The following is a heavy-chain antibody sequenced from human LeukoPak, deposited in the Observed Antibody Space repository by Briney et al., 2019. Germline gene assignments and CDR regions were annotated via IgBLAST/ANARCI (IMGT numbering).Heavy chain of an antibody. CDR2: IYTSGST. J-gene: IGHJ6*04. CDR3: ASRGGWGLGRYYDSGSYYNGGFLDV. D-gene: IGHD3-10*01. Sequence: SETLSLTCTVSGGSISSYYWSWIRQPAGKGLEWIGRIYTSGSTNYNPSLKSRVTMSVDTSKNQFSLKLSSVTAADTAVYYCASRGGWGLGRYYDSGSYYNGGFLDVWGKGTTVTISS. CDR1: GGSISSYY. V-gene: IGHV4-4*07.